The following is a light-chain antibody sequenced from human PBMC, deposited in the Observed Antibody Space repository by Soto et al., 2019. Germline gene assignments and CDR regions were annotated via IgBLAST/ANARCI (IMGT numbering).Light chain of an antibody. CDR1: QSVSNNY. Sequence: IGLPKSPDTLSLSPGERATLSCRASQSVSNNYLAWYQQKPGQAPRLLIYGASNRATGIPDRFSGSGSGTDFTLTISRLEPEDFAVYYCQQYGSSGTFGQGTNVDIK. CDR2: GAS. CDR3: QQYGSSGT. V-gene: IGKV3-20*01. J-gene: IGKJ1*01.